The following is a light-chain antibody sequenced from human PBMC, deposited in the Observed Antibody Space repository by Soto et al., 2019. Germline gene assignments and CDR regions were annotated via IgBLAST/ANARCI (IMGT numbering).Light chain of an antibody. CDR2: KAS. V-gene: IGKV1-5*03. CDR3: QQYNSYSRT. J-gene: IGKJ1*01. CDR1: QSINTW. Sequence: DIQITQSPSTLSGSVGDRVTITCRASQSINTWLAWYQQKPGKAPKLLIYKASSLESGVPSRFSGSGSGTEFTLTISSLQPDDFATYYCQQYNSYSRTFGQGTKVDIK.